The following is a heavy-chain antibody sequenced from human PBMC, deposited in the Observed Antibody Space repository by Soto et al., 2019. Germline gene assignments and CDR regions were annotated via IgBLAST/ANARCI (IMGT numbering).Heavy chain of an antibody. CDR3: AKEPFNYYDSSGSYFGY. V-gene: IGHV3-23*01. D-gene: IGHD3-22*01. CDR1: GFTFSSYA. CDR2: ISGSGGST. Sequence: SLRLSCAASGFTFSSYAMSWVRQAPGKGLEWVSAISGSGGSTYYADSVKGRFTISRDNSKNTLYLQMNSPRAEDTAVYYCAKEPFNYYDSSGSYFGYWGQGTLVTVSS. J-gene: IGHJ4*02.